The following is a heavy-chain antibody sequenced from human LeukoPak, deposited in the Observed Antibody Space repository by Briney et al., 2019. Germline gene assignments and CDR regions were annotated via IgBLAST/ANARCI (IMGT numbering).Heavy chain of an antibody. CDR3: ASTPADGGYSNSLGDY. J-gene: IGHJ4*02. CDR1: GGSISSSGYY. V-gene: IGHV4-31*03. D-gene: IGHD6-13*01. Sequence: SQTLSLTCSVSGGSISSSGYYWSWIRQHSGKGLEWIGYIYYSGSTYYNPSLKSRVTISVDKSKNQFSLKLSSVTAADTAVYYCASTPADGGYSNSLGDYWGQGTLVTVSS. CDR2: IYYSGST.